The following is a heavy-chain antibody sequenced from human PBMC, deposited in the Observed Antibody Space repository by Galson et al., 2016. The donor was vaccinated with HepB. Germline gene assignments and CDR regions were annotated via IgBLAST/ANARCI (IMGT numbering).Heavy chain of an antibody. Sequence: SETLSLTCAVFGETFNGYSWTWIRQPPGKGLEWIGEINHSGNTNYNPSLKSRVNLSVDMSKKQISLELTSVTAADTAIYFWARGTYYDSATRFDHWGQGSLVTVAS. D-gene: IGHD5-12*01. CDR3: ARGTYYDSATRFDH. CDR2: INHSGNT. CDR1: GETFNGYS. J-gene: IGHJ5*02. V-gene: IGHV4-34*01.